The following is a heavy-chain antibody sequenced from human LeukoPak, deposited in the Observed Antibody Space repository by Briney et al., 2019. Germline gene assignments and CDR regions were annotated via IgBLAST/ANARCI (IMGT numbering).Heavy chain of an antibody. V-gene: IGHV1-2*02. CDR1: GYTFTGYY. CDR2: INPNSGAT. J-gene: IGHJ4*02. Sequence: ASVKVSCKASGYTFTGYYMHWVRQAPGQGLEWMGWINPNSGATNYAQKFQGRVTMTRDTSISTAYMELSRLRSDDTAVYYCARGNGRYCSSTSCYPNPQFDYWGQGTLVTVSS. CDR3: ARGNGRYCSSTSCYPNPQFDY. D-gene: IGHD2-2*01.